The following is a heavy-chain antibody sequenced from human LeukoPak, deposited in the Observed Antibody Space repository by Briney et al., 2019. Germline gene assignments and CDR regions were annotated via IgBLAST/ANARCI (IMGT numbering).Heavy chain of an antibody. Sequence: RGSLRLSCAASGFTFSSYSMNWVRQAPGKGLEWVSYISSSSSTIYYADSVKGRFTISRDNAKNSLYLQMNSLRAEDTAVYYCARVPHIVVVTAIPDAFDIWGQGTMVTVSS. CDR3: ARVPHIVVVTAIPDAFDI. D-gene: IGHD2-21*02. V-gene: IGHV3-48*01. CDR1: GFTFSSYS. CDR2: ISSSSSTI. J-gene: IGHJ3*02.